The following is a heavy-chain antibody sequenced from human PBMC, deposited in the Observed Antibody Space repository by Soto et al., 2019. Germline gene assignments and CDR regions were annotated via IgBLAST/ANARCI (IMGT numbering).Heavy chain of an antibody. D-gene: IGHD3-10*01. CDR3: ARAYGSGCLSGY. CDR1: GFTFSSYW. V-gene: IGHV3-7*01. Sequence: EVQLVESGGGLVQPGGSLRLSCAASGFTFSSYWMSWIRQAPGKGLEWVANIKQDGSEKYNVDFVKGRFTISRDNAKNSLYLQMNSLRVEDTAVYYCARAYGSGCLSGYWGQGTLVTVSS. J-gene: IGHJ4*02. CDR2: IKQDGSEK.